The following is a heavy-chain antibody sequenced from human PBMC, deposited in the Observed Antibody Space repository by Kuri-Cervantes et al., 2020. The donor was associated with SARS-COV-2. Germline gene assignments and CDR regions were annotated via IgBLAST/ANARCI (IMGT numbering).Heavy chain of an antibody. CDR1: GFTFSSYG. CDR3: AKEYSGSWGYGY. D-gene: IGHD1-26*01. J-gene: IGHJ4*02. Sequence: GGSLRLSCAASGFTFSSYGMYWVRQAPGKGLEWVAVISYDGSNKYYADSVKGRFTISRDNSKNTLYLQMNSLRAEDTAVYYCAKEYSGSWGYGYWGQGTLVTVSS. CDR2: ISYDGSNK. V-gene: IGHV3-30*18.